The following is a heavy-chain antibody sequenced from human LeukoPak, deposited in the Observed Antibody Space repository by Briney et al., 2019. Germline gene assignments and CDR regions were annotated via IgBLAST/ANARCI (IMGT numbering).Heavy chain of an antibody. CDR1: GFTFSNYG. CDR2: IRYDGNNK. V-gene: IGHV3-30*02. D-gene: IGHD6-13*01. CDR3: ARDQVSIAGTGIDY. J-gene: IGHJ4*02. Sequence: GGSLRLSCGASGFTFSNYGMLWVRQAPGKGLDWVAFIRYDGNNKLYADSVKGRFTISRDNAKNSLFLQMNSLRAEDTAVYYCARDQVSIAGTGIDYWGQGTLVTVSS.